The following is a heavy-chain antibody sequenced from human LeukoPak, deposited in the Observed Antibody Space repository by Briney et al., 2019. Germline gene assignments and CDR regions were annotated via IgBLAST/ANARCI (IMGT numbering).Heavy chain of an antibody. V-gene: IGHV3-30-3*01. CDR2: ISYDGSNK. CDR3: ARDPGLRFLNY. J-gene: IGHJ4*02. D-gene: IGHD3-3*01. Sequence: GGSLRLSCAASGFTFSSYAMHWVRQAPGKGLEWVAVISYDGSNKYYADSVKGRFTISRDNSKNTLYLQMNSLRAEDTAVYYCARDPGLRFLNYWGQGTLVTASS. CDR1: GFTFSSYA.